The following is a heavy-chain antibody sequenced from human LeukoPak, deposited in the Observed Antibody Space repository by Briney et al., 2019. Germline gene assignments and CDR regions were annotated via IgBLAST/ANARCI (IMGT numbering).Heavy chain of an antibody. CDR1: GGSISSSNW. CDR2: IYHSGST. CDR3: ARGADYYDSSGYSDFQH. J-gene: IGHJ1*01. D-gene: IGHD3-22*01. Sequence: SETLSLTCAVSGGSISSSNWWSWVRQPPGKGLEWIGEIYHSGSTNYNPSLKSRVTISVDTSKNQFSLKLSSVTAADTAVYYCARGADYYDSSGYSDFQHWGQGTLVTVSS. V-gene: IGHV4-4*02.